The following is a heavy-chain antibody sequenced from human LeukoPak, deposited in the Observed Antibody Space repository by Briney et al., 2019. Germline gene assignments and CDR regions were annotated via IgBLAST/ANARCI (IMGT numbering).Heavy chain of an antibody. D-gene: IGHD3-16*01. J-gene: IGHJ4*02. CDR3: ATPALGRRLYYYDY. CDR1: GFTFSSYS. CDR2: ISSSSSYI. Sequence: GGSLRLSCAASGFTFSSYSMNWVRQAPGKGLEWVSSISSSSSYIYYADSVKGRFTISRDNAKNSLYLQMNSLKTEDTAVYYCATPALGRRLYYYDYWGQGTLVTVSP. V-gene: IGHV3-21*03.